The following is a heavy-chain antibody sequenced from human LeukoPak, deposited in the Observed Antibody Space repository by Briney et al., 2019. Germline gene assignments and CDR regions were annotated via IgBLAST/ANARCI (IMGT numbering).Heavy chain of an antibody. V-gene: IGHV4-61*05. CDR1: GGPISSSSYY. Sequence: SETLSLTCTVSGGPISSSSYYWGWIRQPPGKGLEWIGYIYYSGSTNCNPSLKSRVTISVDTSKNQFSLKLSSVTAADTAVYYCARSQGSSGYAPLGYWGQGTLVTVSS. D-gene: IGHD3-22*01. CDR3: ARSQGSSGYAPLGY. CDR2: IYYSGST. J-gene: IGHJ4*02.